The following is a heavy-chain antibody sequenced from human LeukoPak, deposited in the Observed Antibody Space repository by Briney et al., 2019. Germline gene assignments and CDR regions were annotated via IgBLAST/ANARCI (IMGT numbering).Heavy chain of an antibody. CDR2: IKQDGSEK. V-gene: IGHV3-7*01. CDR1: GFTFSSCW. D-gene: IGHD5-24*01. Sequence: GGSLRLSCAVSGFTFSSCWMSWVRQAPGKGLEWVANIKQDGSEKYYVDSVKGRFTISRDNAKNSLYLQMNSLRAEDTAVYYCASSRNEMATTYWGQGTLVTVSS. CDR3: ASSRNEMATTY. J-gene: IGHJ4*02.